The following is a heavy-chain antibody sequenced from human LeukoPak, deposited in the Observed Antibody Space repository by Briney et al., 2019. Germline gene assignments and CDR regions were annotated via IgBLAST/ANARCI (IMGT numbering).Heavy chain of an antibody. CDR1: GFTFKDYG. V-gene: IGHV3-9*01. Sequence: PGGSLRLSCAATGFTFKDYGMHWVRQPPGKGLEWVSGINWNGGGTDYADSVKGRFTISRDNAKNSLYLQMTSLRPEDTALYYCAKHLRATNTYIFFGLHVWGQGTTVTVSS. J-gene: IGHJ6*02. CDR2: INWNGGGT. CDR3: AKHLRATNTYIFFGLHV. D-gene: IGHD1-26*01.